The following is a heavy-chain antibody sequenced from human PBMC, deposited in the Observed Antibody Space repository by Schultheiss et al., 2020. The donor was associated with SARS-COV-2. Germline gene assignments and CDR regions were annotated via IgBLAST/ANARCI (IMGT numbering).Heavy chain of an antibody. D-gene: IGHD1-7*01. Sequence: GGSLRLSCAASGFTFSNAWMSWVRQAPGKGLEWVGRIKSKTDGGTTDYAAPVKGRFTISRDDSKNTLYLQMNSLKTEDTAVYYCTTDGGRITGTTGDYWGQGTLVTVSS. CDR3: TTDGGRITGTTGDY. CDR1: GFTFSNAW. CDR2: IKSKTDGGTT. V-gene: IGHV3-15*01. J-gene: IGHJ4*02.